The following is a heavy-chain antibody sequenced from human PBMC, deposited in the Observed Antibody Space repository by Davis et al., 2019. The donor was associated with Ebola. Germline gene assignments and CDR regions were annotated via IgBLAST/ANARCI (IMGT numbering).Heavy chain of an antibody. J-gene: IGHJ4*02. CDR2: ISSSSSTI. Sequence: GESLKISCAASGFTFRSYNMNWVRQAPGKGLEWVSYISSSSSTIHYADSVRGRFTISRDNAKNSLYLQMNSLRAEDTAVYYCARDAVGANFDYWGQGTLVTVSS. CDR1: GFTFRSYN. CDR3: ARDAVGANFDY. D-gene: IGHD1-26*01. V-gene: IGHV3-48*04.